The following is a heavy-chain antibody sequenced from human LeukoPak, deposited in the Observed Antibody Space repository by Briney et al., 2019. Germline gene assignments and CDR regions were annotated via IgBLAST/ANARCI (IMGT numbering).Heavy chain of an antibody. D-gene: IGHD6-19*01. J-gene: IGHJ4*02. CDR2: ISSSGSTI. V-gene: IGHV3-11*04. CDR3: DKGMAGAVAGFDY. CDR1: GFTFSDYY. Sequence: GGSLRLSCAASGFTFSDYYMSWIRQAPGKGLEGVSYISSSGSTIYYADSVKDRFSISRDNAKTSLYLQMNSLRAEDTAVYYCDKGMAGAVAGFDYWGQGTLVTVSS.